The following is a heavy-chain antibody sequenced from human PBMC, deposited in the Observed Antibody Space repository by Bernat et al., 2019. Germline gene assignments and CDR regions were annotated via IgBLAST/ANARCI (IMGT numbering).Heavy chain of an antibody. CDR3: AGVQSDYFEY. CDR2: INTDSTYT. CDR1: GFTFSDYY. V-gene: IGHV3-11*05. Sequence: QVQLVESGGGSVEPGGSLRLSCAASGFTFSDYYMSWIRQAPGKGLEWISYINTDSTYTRYVDSVKGRFTISRDNAKNSLYLQMNSLRADDTAVYYCAGVQSDYFEYWGQGTLSPSPQ. J-gene: IGHJ4*02.